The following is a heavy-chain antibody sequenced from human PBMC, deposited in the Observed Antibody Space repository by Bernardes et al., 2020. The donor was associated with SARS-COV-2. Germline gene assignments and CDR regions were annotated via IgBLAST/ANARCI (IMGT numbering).Heavy chain of an antibody. V-gene: IGHV1-18*01. CDR1: GYAFSSYG. D-gene: IGHD2-2*02. Sequence: ASVKVSCRASGYAFSSYGISWVRQAPWQGLEWMGWISTYNRDTNHGKEIQGRVTMTTDTSTNTAFMELRSLISDDTAMYYRARCAATSCYSGGLFDYWGQGTLVSVSS. CDR2: ISTYNRDT. CDR3: ARCAATSCYSGGLFDY. J-gene: IGHJ4*02.